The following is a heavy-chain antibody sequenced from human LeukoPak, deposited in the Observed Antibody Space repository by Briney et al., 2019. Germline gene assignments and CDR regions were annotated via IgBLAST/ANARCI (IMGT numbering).Heavy chain of an antibody. J-gene: IGHJ2*01. D-gene: IGHD2-15*01. CDR2: IWHDGRNK. V-gene: IGHV3-33*01. Sequence: YPGGSLRLSCAASGFTFSNYGMHWVRQAPGKGREWVAVIWHDGRNKYYADSVKGRFTISRDNSKNTMYLQMNSLRAEDTAVYYCTRDIGSRYFDLWGRGTLVTVSS. CDR1: GFTFSNYG. CDR3: TRDIGSRYFDL.